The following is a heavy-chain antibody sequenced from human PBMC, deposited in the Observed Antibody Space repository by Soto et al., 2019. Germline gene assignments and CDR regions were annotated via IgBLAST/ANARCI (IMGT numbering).Heavy chain of an antibody. D-gene: IGHD6-13*01. V-gene: IGHV1-3*01. CDR2: INAGNGNT. Sequence: GASVKVSCKASGYTFTSYAMHWVRQAPGQRLEWMGWINAGNGNTKYSQKFQGRVTITRDTSASTAYMELSSLRSEDTAVYYCARVSSSWYSPGLDYWGQGTLVTVSS. CDR1: GYTFTSYA. J-gene: IGHJ4*02. CDR3: ARVSSSWYSPGLDY.